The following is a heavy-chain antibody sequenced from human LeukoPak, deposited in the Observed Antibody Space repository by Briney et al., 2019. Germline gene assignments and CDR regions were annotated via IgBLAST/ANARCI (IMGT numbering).Heavy chain of an antibody. Sequence: GASVKVSGNASGYTFTSYDMHWGRQAPGQGLGWRGIINPSGGSTSYAQKFQGRVTMTRDTSTSTVYMELSSLRSEDTAVYYCARVRLYGDYVPWYFDLWGRGTLVTVSS. CDR2: INPSGGST. CDR1: GYTFTSYD. J-gene: IGHJ2*01. CDR3: ARVRLYGDYVPWYFDL. D-gene: IGHD4-17*01. V-gene: IGHV1-46*01.